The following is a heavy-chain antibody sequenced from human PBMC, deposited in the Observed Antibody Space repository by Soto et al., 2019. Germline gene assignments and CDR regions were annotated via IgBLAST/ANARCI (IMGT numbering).Heavy chain of an antibody. CDR3: ATMGTPATGLYFFDY. V-gene: IGHV4-30-4*01. Sequence: SETLSLTCAVYGGSFSSGNYYWSWIRQPPGKGLEWIGFISYSGSTYYSTSLKSRVAISVDTSKSQFSLNLSFVTAADTAVYYCATMGTPATGLYFFDYWGQGSLVTVSS. D-gene: IGHD2-15*01. CDR2: ISYSGST. J-gene: IGHJ4*02. CDR1: GGSFSSGNYY.